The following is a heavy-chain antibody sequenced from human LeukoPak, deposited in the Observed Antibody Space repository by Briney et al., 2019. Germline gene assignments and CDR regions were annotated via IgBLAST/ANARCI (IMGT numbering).Heavy chain of an antibody. CDR3: ARDFERGHDERYYFDY. Sequence: GGSLRLSCAASGITFSSYWMSWVRQAPGKGLEWVANIKQDGSEKYYVDSVKGRFTISRDNAKNSLYLQMNSLRAEDTAVYYCARDFERGHDERYYFDYWGQGALVTVSS. CDR1: GITFSSYW. CDR2: IKQDGSEK. D-gene: IGHD5-12*01. J-gene: IGHJ4*02. V-gene: IGHV3-7*01.